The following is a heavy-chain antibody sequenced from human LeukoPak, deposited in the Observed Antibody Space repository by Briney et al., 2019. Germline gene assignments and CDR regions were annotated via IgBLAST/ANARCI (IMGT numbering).Heavy chain of an antibody. Sequence: GGSLRLSCAASGFTVSSNYMSWVRQAPGKGLEWVSLIYSGGSTYYADSVKGRFTISRDNAKNSLYLQMNSLRAEDTAVYYCARGAAAGTSRFDFWGQGTLVTVSS. CDR3: ARGAAAGTSRFDF. CDR2: IYSGGST. J-gene: IGHJ4*02. V-gene: IGHV3-53*01. CDR1: GFTVSSNY. D-gene: IGHD6-13*01.